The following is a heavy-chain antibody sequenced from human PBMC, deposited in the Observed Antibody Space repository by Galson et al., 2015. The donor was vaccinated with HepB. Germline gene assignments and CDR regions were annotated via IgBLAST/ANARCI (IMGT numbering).Heavy chain of an antibody. CDR2: IKTDGSEQ. Sequence: SLRLSCAASGATFSNFWMSWVRQAPGKGLEWVANIKTDGSEQYYVDSVKGRFTISRDNAKNSLYLQMNSLRAEDTAVYYCARDSVMCTGCAFDVWGQGTLVTVSS. V-gene: IGHV3-7*05. CDR1: GATFSNFW. J-gene: IGHJ3*01. D-gene: IGHD5/OR15-5a*01. CDR3: ARDSVMCTGCAFDV.